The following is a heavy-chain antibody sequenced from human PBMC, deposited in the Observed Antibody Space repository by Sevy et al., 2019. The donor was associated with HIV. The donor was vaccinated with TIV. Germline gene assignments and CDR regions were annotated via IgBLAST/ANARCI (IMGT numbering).Heavy chain of an antibody. V-gene: IGHV3-20*04. CDR3: ARGREPYCGGDCYSAFDI. CDR1: GFTFDDYG. J-gene: IGHJ3*02. D-gene: IGHD2-21*02. CDR2: INWNAGST. Sequence: GGSLRLSCAASGFTFDDYGMSWVRQAPGKGLEWVSGINWNAGSTGYADSVKGRFTISRDNAKNSQYVQMNSLRAEDTALYYCARGREPYCGGDCYSAFDIWGQGTMVTVSS.